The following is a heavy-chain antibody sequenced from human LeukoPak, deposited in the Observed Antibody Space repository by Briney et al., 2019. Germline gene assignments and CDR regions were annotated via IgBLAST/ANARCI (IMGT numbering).Heavy chain of an antibody. CDR2: ISGNGGST. V-gene: IGHV3-23*01. CDR3: AKDLSDSSGYPLGYYGMDV. CDR1: GFTFSSYA. D-gene: IGHD3-22*01. J-gene: IGHJ6*02. Sequence: PGGSLRLSCAASGFTFSSYAMSWVRQAPGKGLEWVSAISGNGGSTYYADSVKGRFTISRDNSKNTLYLQMNSLRAEDTAVYYCAKDLSDSSGYPLGYYGMDVWGQGTTVTVSS.